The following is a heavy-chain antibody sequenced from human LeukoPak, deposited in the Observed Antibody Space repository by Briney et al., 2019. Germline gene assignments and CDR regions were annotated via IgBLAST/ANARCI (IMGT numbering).Heavy chain of an antibody. Sequence: GGSLRLSCAASGFTFSTYFMHWVRQAPGKGLERVAVIWYDGSNKYYADSVKGRFTISRDNSKNTLYLQMNSLRAEDTAVYYCARDSLGFDYWGQGTLVTVSS. CDR3: ARDSLGFDY. CDR1: GFTFSTYF. V-gene: IGHV3-33*08. D-gene: IGHD7-27*01. J-gene: IGHJ4*02. CDR2: IWYDGSNK.